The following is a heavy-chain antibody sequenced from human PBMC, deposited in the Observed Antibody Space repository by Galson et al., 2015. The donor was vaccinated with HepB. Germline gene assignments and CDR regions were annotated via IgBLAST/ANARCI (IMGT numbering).Heavy chain of an antibody. D-gene: IGHD3-3*01. CDR2: ISGSRSTI. V-gene: IGHV3-48*01. Sequence: SLRLSCAASGFAFSSYSMNWVRQAPGKGLEWVAYISGSRSTIYYADSVQGRFTTPRDNAKNSLYLQMNSLRAEDTAVYYCARDTIGALYFDYWGQGSLVTVSS. CDR1: GFAFSSYS. CDR3: ARDTIGALYFDY. J-gene: IGHJ4*02.